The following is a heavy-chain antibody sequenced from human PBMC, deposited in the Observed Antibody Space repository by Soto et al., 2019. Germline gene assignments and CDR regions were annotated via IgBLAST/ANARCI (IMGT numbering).Heavy chain of an antibody. D-gene: IGHD4-17*01. CDR2: ISGSGGNT. J-gene: IGHJ4*02. CDR1: GFTVSRSA. V-gene: IGHV3-23*01. Sequence: EVQLLESGGDLVQPGGSLRLSCAASGFTVSRSAMSWVRQAPGKGLEWVSAISGSGGNTYYTDSVKGRFTISRDNSKNSLFLQVNSLSVEDTAVYYCARGGPLAAVTKDPHFDYWGQGTLVAVS. CDR3: ARGGPLAAVTKDPHFDY.